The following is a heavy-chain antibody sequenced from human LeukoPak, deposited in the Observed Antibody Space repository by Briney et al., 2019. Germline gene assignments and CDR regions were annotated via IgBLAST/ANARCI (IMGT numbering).Heavy chain of an antibody. V-gene: IGHV1-69-2*01. CDR1: GYTFTDYY. D-gene: IGHD4-11*01. J-gene: IGHJ4*02. Sequence: ASVKVSCKASGYTFTDYYMHWVQQAPGKGLEWMGRVDPEDGETIYAEKFQGRVTITADTSTDTAYMGLSSLRSEDTAVYYCATYLYSNYGVDCWGQGTLVTVSS. CDR3: ATYLYSNYGVDC. CDR2: VDPEDGET.